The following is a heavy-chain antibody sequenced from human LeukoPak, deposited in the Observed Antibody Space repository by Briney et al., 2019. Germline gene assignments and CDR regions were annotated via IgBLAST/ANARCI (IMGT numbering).Heavy chain of an antibody. Sequence: SVKVSCKASGGTFSSYAISWVRQAPGQGLEWMGGIIPVFGTANYAQRFQGRVTITTDESTSTAYMELTSLRSEDTAVYYCARGYCSSTSCFLDYWGQGTLVTVSS. CDR3: ARGYCSSTSCFLDY. CDR1: GGTFSSYA. J-gene: IGHJ4*02. V-gene: IGHV1-69*05. CDR2: IIPVFGTA. D-gene: IGHD2-2*01.